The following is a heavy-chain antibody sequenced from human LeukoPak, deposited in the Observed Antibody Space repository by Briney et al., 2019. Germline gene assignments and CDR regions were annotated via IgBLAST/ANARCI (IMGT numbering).Heavy chain of an antibody. D-gene: IGHD3-10*01. CDR2: IYYSGSS. CDR3: ARDFFNYYGSGSYSIHGMDV. V-gene: IGHV4-59*12. CDR1: GGSISSYY. Sequence: KPSETLSLTCTVSGGSISSYYWSWIRQPPGKGLEWIGYIYYSGSSNYNPSLKSRLTISVDTPKNQFSLKLNSVTAADTAVYYCARDFFNYYGSGSYSIHGMDVWGQGITVIVSS. J-gene: IGHJ6*02.